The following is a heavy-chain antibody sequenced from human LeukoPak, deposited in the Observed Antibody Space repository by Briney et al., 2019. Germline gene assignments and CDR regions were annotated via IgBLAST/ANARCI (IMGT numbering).Heavy chain of an antibody. D-gene: IGHD6-19*01. Sequence: SSVKVSCKASGYTFTGYYMHWVRQAPGQGVEWMGWINPNSGGTNYAQKFQGRVTMTRDTSISTAYKELSRLRSDNTAVYYCAREYVYSSGWWDYWGQETLVTIFS. CDR3: AREYVYSSGWWDY. CDR1: GYTFTGYY. CDR2: INPNSGGT. J-gene: IGHJ4*02. V-gene: IGHV1-2*02.